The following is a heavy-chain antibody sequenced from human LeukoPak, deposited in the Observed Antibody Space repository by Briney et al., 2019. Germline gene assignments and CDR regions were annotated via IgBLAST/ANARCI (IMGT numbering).Heavy chain of an antibody. Sequence: SETLSLTCTVSGGSISSYYWSWIRQPPGKGLEWIGYIYYSGSTNYNPSLKSRVTISVDTSKNQFSPKLSSVTAADTAVYYCARTRSKNYGGNSLFFYFDYWGQGTLVTVSS. CDR1: GGSISSYY. CDR2: IYYSGST. CDR3: ARTRSKNYGGNSLFFYFDY. J-gene: IGHJ4*02. V-gene: IGHV4-59*01. D-gene: IGHD4-23*01.